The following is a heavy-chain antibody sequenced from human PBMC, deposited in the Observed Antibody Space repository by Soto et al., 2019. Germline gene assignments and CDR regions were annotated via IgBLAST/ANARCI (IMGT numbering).Heavy chain of an antibody. V-gene: IGHV5-51*01. CDR1: VYSFTSYW. J-gene: IGHJ4*02. Sequence: PGESLKISCKGSVYSFTSYWIGWVRQMPGKGLEWMGIIYPGDSDTRYSPSFQGQVTISADKSISTAYLQWSSLKASDTAMYYCARGKRWLQLVFDYWGQGTLVTVSS. CDR2: IYPGDSDT. D-gene: IGHD1-1*01. CDR3: ARGKRWLQLVFDY.